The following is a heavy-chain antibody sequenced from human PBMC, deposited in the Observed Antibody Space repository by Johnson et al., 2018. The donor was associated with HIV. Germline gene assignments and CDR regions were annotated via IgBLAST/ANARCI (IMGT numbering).Heavy chain of an antibody. V-gene: IGHV3-30-3*01. J-gene: IGHJ3*02. CDR1: GFVFSSYA. Sequence: QVQLVESGGGVVQPGRSLRLSCAASGFVFSSYAMHWVRQAPGKGLEWVALISYDGSNKYYADSVKGRFTISRDNSKNTLYLQMNSLRAEDTAVYDWARGGLGDYVVAFDIWGQGTMVTVSS. CDR2: ISYDGSNK. CDR3: ARGGLGDYVVAFDI. D-gene: IGHD4-17*01.